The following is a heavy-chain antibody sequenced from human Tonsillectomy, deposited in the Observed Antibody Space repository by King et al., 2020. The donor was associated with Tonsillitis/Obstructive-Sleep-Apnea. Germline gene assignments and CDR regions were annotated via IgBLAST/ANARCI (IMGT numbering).Heavy chain of an antibody. V-gene: IGHV1-18*01. D-gene: IGHD3-22*01. J-gene: IGHJ4*02. Sequence: VQLVQSGAEVKKPGASVKVSCKASGYTFSSYGISWVRQAPGQGLEWMGWISPYNGDTNYAQKLQGRVTITTVTSTSTAYMELRGLRSDDTAVYYCARDSMSHYYDSSAYYTFAYWGQGTLVTVSS. CDR1: GYTFSSYG. CDR3: ARDSMSHYYDSSAYYTFAY. CDR2: ISPYNGDT.